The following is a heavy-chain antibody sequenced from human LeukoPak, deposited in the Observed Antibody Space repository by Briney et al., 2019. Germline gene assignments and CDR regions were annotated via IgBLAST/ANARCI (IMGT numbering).Heavy chain of an antibody. V-gene: IGHV3-21*01. Sequence: PGGSLRLSCAPSGFTFSSYSMNWVRQAPGKGLEWVSSISSSSSYIYYADSVKGRFTISRDNAKNSLYLQMNSLRAEDTAVYYCARGGHSSASYDYWGQGTLVTVSS. D-gene: IGHD6-6*01. J-gene: IGHJ4*02. CDR3: ARGGHSSASYDY. CDR1: GFTFSSYS. CDR2: ISSSSSYI.